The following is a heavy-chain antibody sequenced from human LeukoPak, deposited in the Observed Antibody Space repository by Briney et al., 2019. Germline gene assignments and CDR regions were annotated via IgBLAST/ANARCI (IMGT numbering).Heavy chain of an antibody. Sequence: SETLSLTCTVSGGSISSYYWSWIRQPPGKGLEWIGYIYYSGRTNYNPSLKSRVTISVDTSKNQFSLKLSSVTAADTAVYYCARRGEGGTYYYYYYMDVWGKGTTVTISS. CDR2: IYYSGRT. CDR3: ARRGEGGTYYYYYYMDV. D-gene: IGHD3-10*01. CDR1: GGSISSYY. V-gene: IGHV4-59*12. J-gene: IGHJ6*03.